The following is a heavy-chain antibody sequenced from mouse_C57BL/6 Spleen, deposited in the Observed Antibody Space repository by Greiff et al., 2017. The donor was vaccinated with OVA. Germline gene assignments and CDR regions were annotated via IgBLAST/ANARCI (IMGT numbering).Heavy chain of an antibody. D-gene: IGHD2-5*01. J-gene: IGHJ1*03. CDR2: INPSNGGT. Sequence: QVQLQQPGTELVKPGASVKLSCKASGYTFTSYWMHWVKQRPGQGLEWIGNINPSNGGTNYNDKFKSKATLTVDKSSSTDYMQLSSLTSEDSAVYYGARPHSKEDWYFDVWGTGTTVTVSS. CDR1: GYTFTSYW. V-gene: IGHV1-53*01. CDR3: ARPHSKEDWYFDV.